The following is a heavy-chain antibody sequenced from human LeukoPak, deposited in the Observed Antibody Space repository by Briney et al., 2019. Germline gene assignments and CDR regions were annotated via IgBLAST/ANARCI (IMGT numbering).Heavy chain of an antibody. CDR3: ARYYSSGSLRAFDI. CDR2: ITSTSRYI. V-gene: IGHV3-21*01. Sequence: GGSLRLSCAASGFTFSIYNMNWVRQAPGKGLEWVSSITSTSRYIYYGDSVKGRFTISRDNAKNSLYLQMNSLRAEDTAVYYCARYYSSGSLRAFDIWGQGTMVTVSS. CDR1: GFTFSIYN. D-gene: IGHD6-19*01. J-gene: IGHJ3*02.